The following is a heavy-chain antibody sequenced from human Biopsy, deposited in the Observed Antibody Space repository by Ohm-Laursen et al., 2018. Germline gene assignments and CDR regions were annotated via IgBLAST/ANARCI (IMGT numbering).Heavy chain of an antibody. V-gene: IGHV3-7*01. CDR1: GFTLSSYS. Sequence: SLRLSCTASGFTLSSYSMNWVRQAPGKGLEWVANIKQDGSEEYYVDSVKGRFTISRDNANNSLYLQVNSLRAEDTAVYFCARESSTSGRVRVDSWGQGTLVTVSS. D-gene: IGHD2-2*01. CDR3: ARESSTSGRVRVDS. J-gene: IGHJ5*01. CDR2: IKQDGSEE.